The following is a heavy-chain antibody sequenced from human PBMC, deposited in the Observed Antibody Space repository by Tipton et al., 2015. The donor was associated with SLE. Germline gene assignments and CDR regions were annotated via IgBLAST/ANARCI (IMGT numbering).Heavy chain of an antibody. Sequence: TLSLTCTVSGGSISGSNYYWDWIRQHPGKGLEWIGYIYYSGSTYYNPSLKSRVTISVDTSKNQFSLKLSSVTAADTAVYYCARAPYYDFWSGPLWGQGTLVTVSS. CDR3: ARAPYYDFWSGPL. D-gene: IGHD3-3*01. V-gene: IGHV4-31*03. J-gene: IGHJ4*02. CDR2: IYYSGST. CDR1: GGSISGSNYY.